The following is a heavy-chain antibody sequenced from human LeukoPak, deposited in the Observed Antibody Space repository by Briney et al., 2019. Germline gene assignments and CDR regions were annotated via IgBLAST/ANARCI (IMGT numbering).Heavy chain of an antibody. Sequence: GSLRLSCAASGFTLSSYAMSWVRQAPGKGREWIGSIYYSGSTYYNPSLKSRVTISVDTSKNQFSLKLSSVTAADTAGYYCARDRPGGSSLDYWGQGTLVTVSS. V-gene: IGHV4-39*07. D-gene: IGHD6-13*01. CDR3: ARDRPGGSSLDY. J-gene: IGHJ4*02. CDR1: GFTLSSYA. CDR2: IYYSGST.